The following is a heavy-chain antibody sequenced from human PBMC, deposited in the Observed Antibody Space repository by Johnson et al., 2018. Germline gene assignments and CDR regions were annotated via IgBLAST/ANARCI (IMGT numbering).Heavy chain of an antibody. CDR2: IKSKTDGGTT. D-gene: IGHD4-17*01. Sequence: EVQLVETGGGVVQPGRSLRLSCAASGFTFSNAWMNWVRQAPGRGLEWVGRIKSKTDGGTTDYAAPVKGRFTISRDDSKNTLYLQMNSLKTEDTAVYYCTRATVTTHDACDIWGQGTMVTVSS. V-gene: IGHV3-15*07. J-gene: IGHJ3*02. CDR1: GFTFSNAW. CDR3: TRATVTTHDACDI.